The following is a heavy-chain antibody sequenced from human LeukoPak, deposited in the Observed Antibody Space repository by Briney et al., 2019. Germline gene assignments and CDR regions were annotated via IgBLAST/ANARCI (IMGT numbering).Heavy chain of an antibody. CDR2: INPSGGST. CDR1: GGTFSSYA. CDR3: ARGLQGDYDY. J-gene: IGHJ4*02. V-gene: IGHV1-46*01. D-gene: IGHD2-21*01. Sequence: ASVKVSCKASGGTFSSYAISWVRQAPGQGLEWMGIINPSGGSTSYAQKFQGRVTMTRDTSTSTVYMELSSLRSEDTAVYYCARGLQGDYDYWGQGTLVTVSS.